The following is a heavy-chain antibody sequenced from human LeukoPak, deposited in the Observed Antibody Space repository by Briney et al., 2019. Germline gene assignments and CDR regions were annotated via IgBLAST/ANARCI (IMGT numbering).Heavy chain of an antibody. J-gene: IGHJ4*02. V-gene: IGHV1-18*01. D-gene: IGHD3-22*01. CDR2: ISAYNGNT. CDR1: GYTFTSYG. Sequence: ASVKVSCKASGYTFTSYGISWVRQAPGQGLEWMGWISAYNGNTNYAQKLQGRVTMTTDTSTSTAYMELRSLRSDDTAVYYCAREAYYDSSGHWDYWGQGTLVTVSS. CDR3: AREAYYDSSGHWDY.